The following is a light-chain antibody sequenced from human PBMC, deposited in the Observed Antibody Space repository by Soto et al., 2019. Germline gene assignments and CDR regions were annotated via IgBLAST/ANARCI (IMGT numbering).Light chain of an antibody. CDR2: LEGSGSY. J-gene: IGLJ3*02. Sequence: QPVLTQSSSASASLGSSVRLTCTLSSGHSSYIIAWHQQQPGTAPRYLMKLEGSGSYNKGSGVPDRFSGSTSGADRYLTISNLQFEDEADYYCETWDSNTRVFGGGTKLTVL. CDR3: ETWDSNTRV. CDR1: SGHSSYI. V-gene: IGLV4-60*02.